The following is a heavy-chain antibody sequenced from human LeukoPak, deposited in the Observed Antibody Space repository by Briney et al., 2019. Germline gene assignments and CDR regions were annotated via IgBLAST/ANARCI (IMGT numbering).Heavy chain of an antibody. V-gene: IGHV1-69*06. CDR3: ARDGDCSGGSCPLDY. Sequence: GASVKVSCKASGGTFSSYAISWVRQAPGQGLEWMGGIIPIFGTASYAQKFQGRVTITADKSTSTAYMELSSLRSEDTAVYYCARDGDCSGGSCPLDYWGQGRLVTVSS. J-gene: IGHJ4*02. CDR1: GGTFSSYA. CDR2: IIPIFGTA. D-gene: IGHD2-15*01.